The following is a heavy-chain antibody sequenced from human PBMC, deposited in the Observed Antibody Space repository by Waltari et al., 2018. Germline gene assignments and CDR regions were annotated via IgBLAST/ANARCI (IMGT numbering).Heavy chain of an antibody. Sequence: QVQLQESGPGLVKPSETLSLTCTVSGGSISSYYWSWIRQPPGKGLEWIGYIYTSGSTNSNPSLKSRVTISVDTSKNQFSLKLSSVTAADTAVYYCARVLWFGELYDAFDIWGQGTMVTVSS. CDR2: IYTSGST. J-gene: IGHJ3*02. CDR3: ARVLWFGELYDAFDI. V-gene: IGHV4-4*09. D-gene: IGHD3-10*01. CDR1: GGSISSYY.